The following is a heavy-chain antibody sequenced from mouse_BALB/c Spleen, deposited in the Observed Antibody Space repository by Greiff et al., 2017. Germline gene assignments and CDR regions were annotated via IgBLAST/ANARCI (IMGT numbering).Heavy chain of an antibody. CDR1: GFTFSDYY. CDR3: ARDYGSSSCAMDY. CDR2: ISDGGSYT. V-gene: IGHV5-4*02. J-gene: IGHJ4*01. D-gene: IGHD1-1*01. Sequence: EVMLVESGGGLVKPGGSLKLSCAASGFTFSDYYMYWVRQTPEKRLEWVATISDGGSYTYYPDSVKGRFTISRDNAKNNLYLQMSSLKSEDTAMYYCARDYGSSSCAMDYWGQGTSVTVSS.